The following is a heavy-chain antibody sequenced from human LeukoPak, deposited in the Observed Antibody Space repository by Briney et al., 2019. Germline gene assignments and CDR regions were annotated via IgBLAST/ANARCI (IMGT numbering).Heavy chain of an antibody. CDR2: IYYSGST. CDR1: GGSFSGYY. CDR3: ARGGKTPEFDP. Sequence: PSETLSLTCAVYGGSFSGYYWSWIRQPPGKGLEWIGYIYYSGSTNYNPSLKSRVTISVDTSKNQFSLKLSSVTAADTAVYYCARGGKTPEFDPWGQGTLVTVSS. D-gene: IGHD3-16*01. V-gene: IGHV4-59*01. J-gene: IGHJ5*02.